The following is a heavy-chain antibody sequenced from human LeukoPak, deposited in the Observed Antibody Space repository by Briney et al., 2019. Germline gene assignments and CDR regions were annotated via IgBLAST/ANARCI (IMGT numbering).Heavy chain of an antibody. CDR3: ARDGYDSSGYRYYYGMDV. Sequence: ASVKVSCKASEYTFTRYYMHWVRQAPGQGLEWMGWINPNTGGTNYAQKLQGRVTMTTDTSTSTAYMELRSLRSDDTAVYYCARDGYDSSGYRYYYGMDVWGQGTTVTVSS. J-gene: IGHJ6*02. CDR2: INPNTGGT. CDR1: EYTFTRYY. D-gene: IGHD3-22*01. V-gene: IGHV1-2*02.